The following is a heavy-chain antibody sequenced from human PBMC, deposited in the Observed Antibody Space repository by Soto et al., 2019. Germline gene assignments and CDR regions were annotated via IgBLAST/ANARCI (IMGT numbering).Heavy chain of an antibody. J-gene: IGHJ4*02. CDR1: GFTFGNSA. Sequence: EVQLLESGGGLVQPGGSLRLSCAASGFTFGNSAMSWVRQAPGKGLEWVSAIIGSGGITYYLDSVKGRFTISRDNSKNTLHLQMDSLSAEDTAVYFCAKDRAIWSTYYFDYWGQGTLVTVPS. D-gene: IGHD3-10*01. V-gene: IGHV3-23*01. CDR3: AKDRAIWSTYYFDY. CDR2: IIGSGGIT.